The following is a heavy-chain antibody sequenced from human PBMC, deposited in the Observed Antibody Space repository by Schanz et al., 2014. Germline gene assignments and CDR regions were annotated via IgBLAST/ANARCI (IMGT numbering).Heavy chain of an antibody. V-gene: IGHV1-18*01. Sequence: QVQLVQSGAEVKKPGSSVKVSCKASGGTFSSSTLTWVRQAPGQGLEWMGWISPYNGHTEYGKKFQGRFTMTTDTSSTTAYLELRSLTSDDTAVLYCARGLHYHVETSFRSYDAFDFWGQGTNVTVSP. J-gene: IGHJ3*01. CDR1: GGTFSSST. CDR2: ISPYNGHT. D-gene: IGHD3-10*02. CDR3: ARGLHYHVETSFRSYDAFDF.